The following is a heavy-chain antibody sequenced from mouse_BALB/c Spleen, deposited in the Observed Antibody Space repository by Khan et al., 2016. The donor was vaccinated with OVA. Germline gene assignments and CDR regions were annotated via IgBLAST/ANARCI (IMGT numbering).Heavy chain of an antibody. CDR3: TGGGYSSFAY. CDR2: IYPGNNDT. Sequence: VQLKQSGTVLARPGASVKMSCKASGYIFTSYLIHWVKQRPGQGLEWIGDIYPGNNDTTYNQKFKDKAKLTATTSASTAYMELSSLTNEDSAVYYCTGGGYSSFAYWGQGTLVTVSA. J-gene: IGHJ3*01. CDR1: GYIFTSYL. V-gene: IGHV1-5*01. D-gene: IGHD2-12*01.